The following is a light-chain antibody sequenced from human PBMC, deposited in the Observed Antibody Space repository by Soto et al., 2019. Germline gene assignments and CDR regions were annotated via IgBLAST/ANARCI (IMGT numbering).Light chain of an antibody. V-gene: IGLV2-14*01. CDR1: SSDVGGYNY. CDR2: DVS. CDR3: SSYTSSSTHVV. J-gene: IGLJ2*01. Sequence: HSALTQPASVSGSPGQSITISCTGTSSDVGGYNYVSWYQQHPGKAPKPMIYDVSNRPSGVSDRFSGSKSGNTASLTISGLQAEDEADYYCSSYTSSSTHVVFGGGTKLTVL.